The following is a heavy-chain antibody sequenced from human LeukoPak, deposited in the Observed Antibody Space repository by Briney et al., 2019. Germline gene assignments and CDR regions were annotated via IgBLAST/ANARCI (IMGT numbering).Heavy chain of an antibody. D-gene: IGHD6-13*01. V-gene: IGHV3-30-3*01. CDR3: ARVRSSWSFDY. Sequence: PGRSLRLSCAASVFTFSSYAMHWVRQAPGKGLEWVAVISYDGSNKYYADSVKGRFTISRDNSKNTLYLQMNSLRAEDTAVYYCARVRSSWSFDYWGQGTLVTVSS. J-gene: IGHJ4*02. CDR2: ISYDGSNK. CDR1: VFTFSSYA.